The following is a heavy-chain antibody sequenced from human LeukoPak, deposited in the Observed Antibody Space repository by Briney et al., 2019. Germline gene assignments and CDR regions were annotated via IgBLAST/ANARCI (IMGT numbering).Heavy chain of an antibody. Sequence: GGSLRLSCAASGFTFSSYAMSWVRQAPGKGLEWVSGISGSGGSTYYADSVKGRFTISGDNSKNTLYLQMNSLRAEDTAVYYCAKTTVIYYFDYWGQGTLVTVSS. CDR3: AKTTVIYYFDY. J-gene: IGHJ4*02. CDR1: GFTFSSYA. D-gene: IGHD4-11*01. CDR2: ISGSGGST. V-gene: IGHV3-23*01.